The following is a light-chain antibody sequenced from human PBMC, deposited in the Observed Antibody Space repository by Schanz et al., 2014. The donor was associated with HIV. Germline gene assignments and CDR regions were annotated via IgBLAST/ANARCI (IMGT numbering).Light chain of an antibody. J-gene: IGLJ3*02. CDR3: QTWDTGIQV. Sequence: QLVLTQSPSASASLGASVKLTCTLSSGYSSYAIAWHQQQLEKGPRYLMKLNSDGSHSKGDGIPDRFSGSSSGAERYLTISSLQSEDEADYYCQTWDTGIQVFGGGTKLTVL. V-gene: IGLV4-69*01. CDR1: SGYSSYA. CDR2: LNSDGSH.